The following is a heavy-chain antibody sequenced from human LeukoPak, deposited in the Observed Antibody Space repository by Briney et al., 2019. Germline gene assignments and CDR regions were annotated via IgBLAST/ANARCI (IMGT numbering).Heavy chain of an antibody. J-gene: IGHJ6*03. CDR2: ISSSGSTI. CDR1: GFTFSDYY. Sequence: GGSLRLSCAASGFTFSDYYMSWIRQAPGKGLEWVSYISSSGSTIYYADSVKGRFTISRDNAKNSLYLQMNSLRAEDTAVYYCASESEQQLGDYYYYMDVWGKGTTVTVSS. CDR3: ASESEQQLGDYYYYMDV. D-gene: IGHD6-13*01. V-gene: IGHV3-11*04.